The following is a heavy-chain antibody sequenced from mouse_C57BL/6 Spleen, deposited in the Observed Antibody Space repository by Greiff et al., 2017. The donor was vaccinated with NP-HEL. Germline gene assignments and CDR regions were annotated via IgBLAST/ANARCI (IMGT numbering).Heavy chain of an antibody. CDR1: GYTFTSYW. J-gene: IGHJ1*03. CDR3: ARNWDVGYFDV. V-gene: IGHV1-69*01. D-gene: IGHD4-1*01. CDR2: IDPSDSYT. Sequence: VQLQQPGAELVMPGASVKLSCKASGYTFTSYWMHWVKQRPGQGLEWIGEIDPSDSYTNYNQKFNGKSTLTVDKSSSTAYMQLSSLTSEDSAVYYCARNWDVGYFDVWGTGTTVTVSS.